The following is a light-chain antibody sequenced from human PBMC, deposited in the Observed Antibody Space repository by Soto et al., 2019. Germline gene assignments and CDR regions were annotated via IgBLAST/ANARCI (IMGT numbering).Light chain of an antibody. Sequence: QSVLTQPPSASGTPGQRVTISCSGSNSNIRSNTVNWYQQLPGTAPKLLIYSNSQRPSGVPARFSGSNSVTSASLAISGLQSEDDADYYCAAWDASLSGYVFGTGTKLTVL. CDR3: AAWDASLSGYV. V-gene: IGLV1-44*01. CDR2: SNS. J-gene: IGLJ1*01. CDR1: NSNIRSNT.